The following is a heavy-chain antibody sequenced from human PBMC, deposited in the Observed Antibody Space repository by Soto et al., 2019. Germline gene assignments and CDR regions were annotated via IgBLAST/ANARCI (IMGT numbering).Heavy chain of an antibody. CDR3: ARVGNYDSSGYLAY. D-gene: IGHD3-22*01. J-gene: IGHJ4*02. CDR2: IWYDGSNK. CDR1: GFTFSSYG. Sequence: QVQLVESGGGVVQPGRSLRLSCAASGFTFSSYGMHWVRQAPGKGLEWVAVIWYDGSNKYYADSVKGRFTISRENSKNTLYLQMNSLRAEDTAVYYCARVGNYDSSGYLAYWGQGTLVTVSS. V-gene: IGHV3-33*01.